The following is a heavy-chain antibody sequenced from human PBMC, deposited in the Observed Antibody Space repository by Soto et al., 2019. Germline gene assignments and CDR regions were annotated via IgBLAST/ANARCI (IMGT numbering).Heavy chain of an antibody. V-gene: IGHV3-23*01. J-gene: IGHJ6*02. CDR3: AKDDPGYSYGYE. CDR2: VSGSGGST. D-gene: IGHD5-18*01. Sequence: GSLRLSCAASGFSFSSYAMSWVRQAPGEGLEWVSAVSGSGGSTYCADSVKGRFTISRDNSKNTLYLQMNSLRAEDTAVYYCAKDDPGYSYGYEWGQGTTVTVSS. CDR1: GFSFSSYA.